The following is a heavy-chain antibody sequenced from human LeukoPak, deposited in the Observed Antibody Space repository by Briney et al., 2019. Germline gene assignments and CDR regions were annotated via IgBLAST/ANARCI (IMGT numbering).Heavy chain of an antibody. D-gene: IGHD3-22*01. J-gene: IGHJ4*02. CDR3: AKDGIVVSYFDY. Sequence: PGGSLRLSCAASGFTFSSYGIHWVRQAPGKGLEWVAIISYDGSNKCYADSVKGRFTISRDNSKNTLYLQMNSLRAEDTAMYYCAKDGIVVSYFDYWGQGTLVTVSS. CDR1: GFTFSSYG. V-gene: IGHV3-30*18. CDR2: ISYDGSNK.